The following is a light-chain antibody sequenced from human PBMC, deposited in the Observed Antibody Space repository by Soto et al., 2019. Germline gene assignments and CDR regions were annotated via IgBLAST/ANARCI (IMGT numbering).Light chain of an antibody. CDR2: EVS. CDR1: ITDFVTYNR. CDR3: NSYKNSGSFV. Sequence: QSALTQPPSVSGSPGQSVTISCTGTITDFVTYNRVSWYQQPPGTAPKLLIYEVSNLPSGVSSRFSGSKSGNTASLTISGRRADDEADYYCNSYKNSGSFVFGKGTRSPS. J-gene: IGLJ1*01. V-gene: IGLV2-18*02.